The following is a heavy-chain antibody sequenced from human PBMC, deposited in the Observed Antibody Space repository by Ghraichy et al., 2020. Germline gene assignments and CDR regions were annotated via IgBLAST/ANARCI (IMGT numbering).Heavy chain of an antibody. Sequence: GESLNISCAASGFTFSSYSMNWVRQAPGKGLEWVSSISSTSTYIFYADSVKGRFTISRDNAKNSLYLQMNSLRAEDTAMYYCARPRGPIAADYYAMDVWGQGTTVTVSS. CDR1: GFTFSSYS. D-gene: IGHD6-13*01. J-gene: IGHJ6*02. V-gene: IGHV3-21*01. CDR3: ARPRGPIAADYYAMDV. CDR2: ISSTSTYI.